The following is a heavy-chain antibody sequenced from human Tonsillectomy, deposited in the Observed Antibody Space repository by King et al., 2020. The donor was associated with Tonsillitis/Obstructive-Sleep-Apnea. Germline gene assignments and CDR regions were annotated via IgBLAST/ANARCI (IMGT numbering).Heavy chain of an antibody. J-gene: IGHJ4*02. D-gene: IGHD6-13*01. CDR1: GFTVCSNY. V-gene: IGHV3-66*01. Sequence: VQLVESGGGLVQPGGSLRLSCAASGFTVCSNYMSWVRQAPGKGLEWVSVIYSGGSTYYADSVKGRFTISRDNSKNTLYLQMNSLRAEDTAVYYCARVIPYSSSWYYFDYWGQGTLVTVSS. CDR3: ARVIPYSSSWYYFDY. CDR2: IYSGGST.